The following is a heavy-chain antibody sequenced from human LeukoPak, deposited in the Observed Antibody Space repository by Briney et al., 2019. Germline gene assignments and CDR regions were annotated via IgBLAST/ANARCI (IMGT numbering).Heavy chain of an antibody. CDR3: ARGSAAAAEGWFDP. V-gene: IGHV1-69*04. CDR1: GYTFSSYG. D-gene: IGHD6-13*01. Sequence: SVKVSCKASGYTFSSYGISWVRQAPGQGLEWMGRIIPILGIANYAQKFQGRVTITADKSTSTAYMELSSLRSEDTAVYYCARGSAAAAEGWFDPWGQGTLVTVSS. J-gene: IGHJ5*02. CDR2: IIPILGIA.